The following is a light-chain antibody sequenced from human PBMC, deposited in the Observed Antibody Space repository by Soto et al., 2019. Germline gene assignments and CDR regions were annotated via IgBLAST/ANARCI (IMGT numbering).Light chain of an antibody. CDR2: DTS. CDR3: PPPNT. CDR1: QSVSTY. J-gene: IGKJ5*01. V-gene: IGKV3-11*01. Sequence: LVLTQSPVTLSLSPGDRATLSCRASQSVSTYLAWYRQTPGHPPRLLIYDTSNRATGIPPRFSGSRSGTKFTLTISSLEPEDFAFYYCPPPNTFGQVTRLEI.